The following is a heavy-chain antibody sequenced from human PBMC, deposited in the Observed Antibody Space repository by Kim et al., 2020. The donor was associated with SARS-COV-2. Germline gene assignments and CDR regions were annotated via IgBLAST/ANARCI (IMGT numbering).Heavy chain of an antibody. CDR2: FYSGYYT. Sequence: GGSLRLSCAVSGLSVSSNYMTWVRQAPGKGLEWVSIFYSGYYTYYADSVRGRFTISRDDSKNNLYLQMNSLRAEDTTAYYCARGPRPWIFDYWGQGALLT. D-gene: IGHD1-1*01. J-gene: IGHJ4*02. CDR1: GLSVSSNY. CDR3: ARGPRPWIFDY. V-gene: IGHV3-53*01.